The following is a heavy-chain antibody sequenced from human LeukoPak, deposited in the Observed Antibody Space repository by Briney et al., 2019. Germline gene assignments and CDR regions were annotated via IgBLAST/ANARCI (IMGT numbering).Heavy chain of an antibody. J-gene: IGHJ4*02. CDR1: GGSISSGSYY. Sequence: SETLSLTCTVSGGSISSGSYYWSWIRQPAGKGLEWIGRIYTSGSTNYNPSLKSRVTISVDTSKNQFSLKLSSVTAADTAVYYCARDRDGSGSPFDYWGQGTLVTVSS. D-gene: IGHD3-10*01. CDR2: IYTSGST. CDR3: ARDRDGSGSPFDY. V-gene: IGHV4-61*02.